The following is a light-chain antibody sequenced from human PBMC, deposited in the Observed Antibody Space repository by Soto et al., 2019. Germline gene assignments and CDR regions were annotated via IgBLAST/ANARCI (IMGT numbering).Light chain of an antibody. Sequence: DMVMTQTPLSLSVTPGQSASISCKSSQTLLHSNGKTYLYWYLQKAGQPPQLLIYEVSNRFSGVRDRCSGSGSGTDFTLKISRVEAEDVGVYYCLQSLQCPLTFGGGTKVEIK. CDR1: QTLLHSNGKTY. CDR2: EVS. J-gene: IGKJ4*01. V-gene: IGKV2D-29*01. CDR3: LQSLQCPLT.